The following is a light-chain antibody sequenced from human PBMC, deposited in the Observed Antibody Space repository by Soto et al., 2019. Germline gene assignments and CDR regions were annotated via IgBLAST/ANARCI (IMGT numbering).Light chain of an antibody. CDR3: QQSYPTPWT. CDR2: AAS. J-gene: IGKJ1*01. Sequence: DIQMTHSPSSLAASVGDRVTITCRASQSIASYLNWYQQKPGKAPRLLIYAASRLQSGVPSRFSRSGSGKDFTLTISSLQPEDFATYSCQQSYPTPWTLGQGKKV. CDR1: QSIASY. V-gene: IGKV1-39*01.